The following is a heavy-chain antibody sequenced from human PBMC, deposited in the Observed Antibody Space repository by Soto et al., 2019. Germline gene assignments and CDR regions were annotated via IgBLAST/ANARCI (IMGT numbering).Heavy chain of an antibody. V-gene: IGHV3-7*02. D-gene: IGHD6-13*01. CDR1: GFTFSSRW. Sequence: EVQLVESGGGLVQPGGSLRLSCEAAGFTFSSRWMNWVRQCRGKGLEWVANIKQDENGKDYVDYVKGLFTISRDNAKHPLHRQMISLRAEATALYSCATHDGPAAAGLGLDFWGQRTLVTCSS. CDR3: ATHDGPAAAGLGLDF. CDR2: IKQDENGK. J-gene: IGHJ4*02.